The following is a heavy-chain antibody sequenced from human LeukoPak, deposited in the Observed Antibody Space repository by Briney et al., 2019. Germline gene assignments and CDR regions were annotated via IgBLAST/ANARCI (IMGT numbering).Heavy chain of an antibody. CDR3: ARLIDN. Sequence: SETLSLTCAVSGGSISSSNWWSWVRQPPGKGLEWIGEINHSGSTNYNPSLKSRVTISVDTSKNQFSLKLSSVTAADTAVYYCARLIDNWGQGTLVTVSS. CDR1: GGSISSSNW. CDR2: INHSGST. J-gene: IGHJ4*02. V-gene: IGHV4-4*02.